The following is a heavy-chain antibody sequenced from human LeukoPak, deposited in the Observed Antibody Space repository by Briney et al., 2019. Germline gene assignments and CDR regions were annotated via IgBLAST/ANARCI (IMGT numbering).Heavy chain of an antibody. V-gene: IGHV1-2*02. Sequence: ASVKVSCKASGYTFTGNFIHSVRQAAGQGLEWMGWINPKNDRTIYARKFQGRVTMTRDTSISTAYMEVSRLRSEDTAVYFCARVFHPYYYDSRGYKVVSDYYYYYMDVWGKGTTVTVSS. D-gene: IGHD3-22*01. J-gene: IGHJ6*03. CDR1: GYTFTGNF. CDR3: ARVFHPYYYDSRGYKVVSDYYYYYMDV. CDR2: INPKNDRT.